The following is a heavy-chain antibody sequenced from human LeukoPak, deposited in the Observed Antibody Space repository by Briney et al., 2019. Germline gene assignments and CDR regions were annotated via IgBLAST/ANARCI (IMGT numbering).Heavy chain of an antibody. D-gene: IGHD6-6*01. CDR3: AKASGMAARRSNDFDP. J-gene: IGHJ5*02. CDR1: GFTFSKYA. V-gene: IGHV3-23*01. Sequence: GGSLRLSSAASGFTFSKYAMSWVRQTPGKGLEWVSVIRGSGDITYYADSVKGRFSISRDNSKNTLYLQMNSLRAEDTAIYYCAKASGMAARRSNDFDPWGQGTLVTVSS. CDR2: IRGSGDIT.